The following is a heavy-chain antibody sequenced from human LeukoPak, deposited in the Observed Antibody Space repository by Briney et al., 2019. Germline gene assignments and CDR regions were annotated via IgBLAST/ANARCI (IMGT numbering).Heavy chain of an antibody. Sequence: ETLSLTCTVSGGSISSYNWSWIRQPPGKGLEWIGYIYYSGSTNYNPSLKSRVTISVDTSKNQFSLKLSSVTAADTAVYYCARAKVRGVTYAPFDYWGQGTLVTVSS. V-gene: IGHV4-59*01. D-gene: IGHD3-10*01. CDR2: IYYSGST. CDR1: GGSISSYN. CDR3: ARAKVRGVTYAPFDY. J-gene: IGHJ4*02.